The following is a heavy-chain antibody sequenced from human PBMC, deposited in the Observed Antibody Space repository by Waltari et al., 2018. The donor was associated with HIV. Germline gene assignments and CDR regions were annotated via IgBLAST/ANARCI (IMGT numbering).Heavy chain of an antibody. D-gene: IGHD3-10*01. Sequence: AESGGRLIQPGGSLGLSCTASNFSVSEKHVTWIRQVPGGSLECVAVIYPDYTTHYADSVRGRFTISRAKSRTTVLLLMSGLFVDDTATYFCATGVRYYGPWGQGTRVTVST. J-gene: IGHJ5*02. CDR1: NFSVSEKH. CDR2: IYPDYTT. V-gene: IGHV3-53*01. CDR3: ATGVRYYGP.